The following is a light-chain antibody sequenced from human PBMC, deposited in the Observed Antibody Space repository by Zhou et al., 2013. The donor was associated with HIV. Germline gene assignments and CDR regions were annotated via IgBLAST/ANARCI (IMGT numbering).Light chain of an antibody. CDR1: QSVSSY. J-gene: IGKJ5*01. V-gene: IGKV3-11*01. Sequence: EIVLTQSPGTLSLSPGERATLSCRASQSVSSYLAWYQQKPGQAPRLLIYDASNRATGIPARFSGSGSGTDFTLTISSLEPEDFAVYYCQQRSNWPPSITFGQGHDWEIK. CDR3: QQRSNWPPSIT. CDR2: DAS.